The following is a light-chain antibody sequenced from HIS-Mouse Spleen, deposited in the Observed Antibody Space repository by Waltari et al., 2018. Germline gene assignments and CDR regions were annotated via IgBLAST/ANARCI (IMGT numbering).Light chain of an antibody. CDR2: RNN. Sequence: QSVLTQPPSASGTPGQRVTISCSGSSSNTGSNYVYCYQQLPATARKLLIYRNNQRPSGVPDRFSGSKSGTSASLAISGLRSEDEADYYCAAWDDSLSGPVFGGGTKLTVL. CDR1: SSNTGSNY. V-gene: IGLV1-47*01. CDR3: AAWDDSLSGPV. J-gene: IGLJ2*01.